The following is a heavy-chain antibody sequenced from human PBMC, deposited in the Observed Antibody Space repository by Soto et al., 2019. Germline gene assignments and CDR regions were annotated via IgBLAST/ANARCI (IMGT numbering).Heavy chain of an antibody. CDR3: ARGLGWRRGPFDF. Sequence: GGSLRLSCAASGFTFSSYSMTWVRQAPGKGLEWLSYISSSSNTIFYADAVKGRFTISRDSANSSLYLQLNSLRDDDTAVYFCARGLGWRRGPFDFWGQGTPVTVSS. CDR1: GFTFSSYS. J-gene: IGHJ4*02. D-gene: IGHD2-21*01. CDR2: ISSSSNTI. V-gene: IGHV3-48*02.